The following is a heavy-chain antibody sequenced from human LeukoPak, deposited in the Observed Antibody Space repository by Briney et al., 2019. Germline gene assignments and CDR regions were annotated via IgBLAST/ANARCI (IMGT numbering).Heavy chain of an antibody. D-gene: IGHD6-13*01. Sequence: ASVKVSCKASGYTFTSYGISWVRQAPGQGLEWMGWISAYNGNTNYAQKLQGRVTMTTDTSTSTAYMELRSLRSEDTAVYYCARGSHTSYSSSWPYYFYYYMNVWGTGTTVTISS. CDR3: ARGSHTSYSSSWPYYFYYYMNV. CDR1: GYTFTSYG. J-gene: IGHJ6*03. CDR2: ISAYNGNT. V-gene: IGHV1-18*01.